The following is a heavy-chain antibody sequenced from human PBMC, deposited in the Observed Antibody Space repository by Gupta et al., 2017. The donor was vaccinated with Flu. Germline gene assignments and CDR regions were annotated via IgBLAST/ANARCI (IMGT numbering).Heavy chain of an antibody. D-gene: IGHD6-6*01. J-gene: IGHJ4*02. Sequence: QVQLVESGGGVVQPGRSLRLSCAAPGFTFSSYGMHWVRQAPGKGLEWVAVISYDGSNKYYADSVKGRFTISRDNSKNTLYLQMNSLRAEDTAVYYCANWEGQYSSSPGLWGQGTRVTVSS. V-gene: IGHV3-30*18. CDR2: ISYDGSNK. CDR1: GFTFSSYG. CDR3: ANWEGQYSSSPGL.